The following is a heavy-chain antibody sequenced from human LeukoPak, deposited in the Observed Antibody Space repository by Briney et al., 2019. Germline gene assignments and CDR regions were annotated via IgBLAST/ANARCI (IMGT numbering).Heavy chain of an antibody. V-gene: IGHV1-69*05. CDR3: ASPTTFRGSGLDY. Sequence: SVKVSCKASGGTFSSYAISWLRQAPGQGLEWMGRIIPIFGTANYAQKFQGRVTITTDESTSTAYMELSSLRSEDTALYYCASPTTFRGSGLDYGAQGTRVIVSA. D-gene: IGHD2-15*01. CDR1: GGTFSSYA. J-gene: IGHJ4*02. CDR2: IIPIFGTA.